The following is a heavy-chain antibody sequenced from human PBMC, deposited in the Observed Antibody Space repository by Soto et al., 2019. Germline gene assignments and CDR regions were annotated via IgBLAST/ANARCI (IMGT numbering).Heavy chain of an antibody. V-gene: IGHV1-18*01. Sequence: QVHLVQSGVEVKTPGASVKVSCQASGYTFFTYDISWVRQAPGQGLEWMGWISTYSGDTKYAQKFQGRVTMTTDTSTTTAYMELRILRSDETAVYYCARHHGPTTSENWFDPWGKGTMVNVYS. CDR2: ISTYSGDT. CDR3: ARHHGPTTSENWFDP. J-gene: IGHJ5*02. D-gene: IGHD5-12*01. CDR1: GYTFFTYD.